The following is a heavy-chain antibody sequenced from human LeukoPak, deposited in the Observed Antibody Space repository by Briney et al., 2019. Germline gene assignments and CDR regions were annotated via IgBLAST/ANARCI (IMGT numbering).Heavy chain of an antibody. CDR3: AKKATYGDSYFDY. CDR2: ITYDGSIK. D-gene: IGHD4-17*01. V-gene: IGHV3-30-3*02. J-gene: IGHJ4*02. Sequence: GGSLRLSCAASGFTLRNYAMHWVRQAPGKGLEWMALITYDGSIKHYVDSVKGRFTLSRDNPNNTLYLQMNSLRIEDTAVYYCAKKATYGDSYFDYWGQGTLVTVSS. CDR1: GFTLRNYA.